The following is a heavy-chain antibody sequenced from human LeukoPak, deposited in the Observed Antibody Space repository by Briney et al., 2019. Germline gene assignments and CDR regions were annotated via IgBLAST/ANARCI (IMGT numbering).Heavy chain of an antibody. Sequence: GGSLRLSCAASGFTFSSYAMSWVRQAPGNGLEWVSAISGSGGSTYYADSVKGRFTISRDNSKNTLYLQMNSLRAEDTAVYYCAKSRYDFWSGKLDYWGQGTLVTVSS. V-gene: IGHV3-23*01. D-gene: IGHD3-3*01. CDR1: GFTFSSYA. CDR3: AKSRYDFWSGKLDY. CDR2: ISGSGGST. J-gene: IGHJ4*02.